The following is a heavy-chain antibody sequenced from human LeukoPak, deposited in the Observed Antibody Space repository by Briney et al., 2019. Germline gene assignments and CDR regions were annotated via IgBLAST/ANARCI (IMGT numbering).Heavy chain of an antibody. CDR1: GGTFSSYA. J-gene: IGHJ4*02. Sequence: SVKVSCKASGGTFSSYAISWVRQAPGQGLEWMGGIIPILGTANYAQKFQGRVTITADKSTRTAYMELSSLRSEDTAVYYCARESRVAVAGRAPFDYWGQGTLVTVSS. D-gene: IGHD6-19*01. CDR2: IIPILGTA. V-gene: IGHV1-69*10. CDR3: ARESRVAVAGRAPFDY.